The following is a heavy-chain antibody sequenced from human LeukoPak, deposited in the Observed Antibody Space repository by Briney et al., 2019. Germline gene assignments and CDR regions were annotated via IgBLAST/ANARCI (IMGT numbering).Heavy chain of an antibody. D-gene: IGHD6-6*01. J-gene: IGHJ4*02. CDR3: ARVGTLYSSSYYFDY. CDR1: GFTVSSNY. Sequence: GGSLRLSCAASGFTVSSNYMSWVRQAPGKGLEWVSVIYSGGSTYYADSVKGRFTISRDNSKNTLYLQMNSLRAEDTAVYHCARVGTLYSSSYYFDYWGQGTLVTVSS. CDR2: IYSGGST. V-gene: IGHV3-53*01.